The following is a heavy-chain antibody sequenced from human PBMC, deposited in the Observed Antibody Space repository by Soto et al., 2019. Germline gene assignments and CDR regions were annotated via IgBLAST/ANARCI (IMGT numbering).Heavy chain of an antibody. CDR3: ARDRDYSNYDAFDI. D-gene: IGHD4-4*01. CDR1: GFTFSSYS. J-gene: IGHJ3*02. CDR2: ISSSSSYI. Sequence: GGSLRLSCAASGFTFSSYSMNWVRQAPGKGLEWVSSISSSSSYIYYADSVKGRFTISRDNAKNSLYLQMNSLRAEDTAVYYCARDRDYSNYDAFDIWGQGTMVTVSS. V-gene: IGHV3-21*01.